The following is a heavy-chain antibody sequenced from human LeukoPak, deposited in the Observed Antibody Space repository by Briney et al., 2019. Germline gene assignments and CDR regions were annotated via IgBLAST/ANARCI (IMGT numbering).Heavy chain of an antibody. V-gene: IGHV4-59*12. D-gene: IGHD3-22*01. Sequence: SETLSLTCTVSGGSISSYYWSWIRQPPGKGLEWIGYIYYSGSTNYNPSLKSRVTISVDTSKNQFSLKLSSVTAADTAVYYCARVHYYDSSGYGLTNAFDIWGQGTMVTVSS. CDR2: IYYSGST. J-gene: IGHJ3*02. CDR1: GGSISSYY. CDR3: ARVHYYDSSGYGLTNAFDI.